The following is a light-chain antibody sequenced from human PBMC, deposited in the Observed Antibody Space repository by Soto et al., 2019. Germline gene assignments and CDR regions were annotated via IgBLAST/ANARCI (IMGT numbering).Light chain of an antibody. Sequence: DVQLTQSPSVLSASVGDTVTITCRASQSLSNYLAWYQQKPGKAPELLIYSASSLHSGVPSRFSGSGSETEFSLTIRALQPEDFATYYCQQLSRYPLTFGRGTKVDIK. V-gene: IGKV1-9*01. CDR2: SAS. J-gene: IGKJ4*01. CDR1: QSLSNY. CDR3: QQLSRYPLT.